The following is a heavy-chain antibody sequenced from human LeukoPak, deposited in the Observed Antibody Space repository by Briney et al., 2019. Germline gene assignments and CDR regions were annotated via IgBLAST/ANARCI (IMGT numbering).Heavy chain of an antibody. CDR3: ARESLIEYYFDY. Sequence: GRSLRLSCAASGFTFSSYAVHWVRQAPGKGLEWVAVISYDGSNKYYADSVKGRFTISRDNSKNMLYLQMNSLRAEDTAVYYCARESLIEYYFDYWGQGTLVTVSS. V-gene: IGHV3-30*01. CDR1: GFTFSSYA. J-gene: IGHJ4*02. CDR2: ISYDGSNK. D-gene: IGHD2/OR15-2a*01.